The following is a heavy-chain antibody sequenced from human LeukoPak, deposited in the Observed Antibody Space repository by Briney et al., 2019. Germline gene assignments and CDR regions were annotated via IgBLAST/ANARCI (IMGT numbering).Heavy chain of an antibody. D-gene: IGHD3-10*01. Sequence: SETLSLTCTVSGGSISSYYWSWIRQPAGKGLEWIGRIYTSGSTNYNPSLKSRVTISVDTSKNQFSLKLSSVTAADTAVYYCARELSPFSVRGVSKVGNWFDPWGQGTLVTVSS. V-gene: IGHV4-4*07. CDR1: GGSISSYY. J-gene: IGHJ5*02. CDR2: IYTSGST. CDR3: ARELSPFSVRGVSKVGNWFDP.